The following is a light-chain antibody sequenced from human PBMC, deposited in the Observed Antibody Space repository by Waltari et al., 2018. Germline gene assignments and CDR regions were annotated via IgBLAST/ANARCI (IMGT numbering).Light chain of an antibody. CDR1: QSISGGW. J-gene: IGKJ4*01. CDR3: QQYDASSVT. Sequence: DIVLTQSPGTLSLSPGERATLSCRASQSISGGWLAWYQQKPGQAPRLLIYGASRRATAIPDRFSGSGSGTDFTLTISRLEPEDFAVYYCQQYDASSVTFGGGTKVEIK. V-gene: IGKV3-20*01. CDR2: GAS.